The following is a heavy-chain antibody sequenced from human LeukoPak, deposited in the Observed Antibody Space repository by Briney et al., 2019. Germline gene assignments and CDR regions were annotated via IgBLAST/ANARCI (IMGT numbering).Heavy chain of an antibody. CDR1: GGSISSSSYY. CDR2: IYYSGST. Sequence: SETLSLTCTASGGSISSSSYYWGWIRQPPGKGLEWIGSIYYSGSTNYNPSLKSRVTISVDTSKKQFSLKLSSVTAADTAVYYCARVRYCGGDCYAFDMWGQGTVVSVSS. J-gene: IGHJ3*02. CDR3: ARVRYCGGDCYAFDM. V-gene: IGHV4-39*07. D-gene: IGHD2-21*02.